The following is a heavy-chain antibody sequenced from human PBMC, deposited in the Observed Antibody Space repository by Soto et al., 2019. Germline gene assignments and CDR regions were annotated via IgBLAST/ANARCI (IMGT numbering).Heavy chain of an antibody. V-gene: IGHV4-4*07. Sequence: SETLSLTCTVSGGSISSYYWSWIRQPDGKGLEWIGRIYTSGSTNYNPSLKSRVTMSVDTSKNQFSLKLSSVTAADTAVYYCARESWGLAAADPMYYFDYWGQGTLVTVSS. CDR2: IYTSGST. CDR1: GGSISSYY. D-gene: IGHD6-13*01. CDR3: ARESWGLAAADPMYYFDY. J-gene: IGHJ4*02.